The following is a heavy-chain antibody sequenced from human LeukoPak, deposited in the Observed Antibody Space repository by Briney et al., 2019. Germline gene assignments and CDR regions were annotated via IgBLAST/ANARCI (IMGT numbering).Heavy chain of an antibody. D-gene: IGHD3-22*01. J-gene: IGHJ4*02. V-gene: IGHV1-69*01. Sequence: AWVKVSCKASGGTFSSYAISWVRQAPGQGLEWVGGIIPIFGTANYAQKFQGRVTITADESTSTAYMELSSLRSEDTAVYYCASCDSSGGHFDYWGQGTLVTVSS. CDR1: GGTFSSYA. CDR3: ASCDSSGGHFDY. CDR2: IIPIFGTA.